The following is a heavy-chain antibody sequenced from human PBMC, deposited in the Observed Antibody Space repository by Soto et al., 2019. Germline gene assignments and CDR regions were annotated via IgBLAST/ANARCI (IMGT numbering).Heavy chain of an antibody. CDR1: GYSFTSFW. CDR3: ARHYHQKLPVPTASPYYFDF. CDR2: IDPSDSYS. Sequence: RGESLKISCKGSGYSFTSFWITWVRQMPGKGLEWMGRIDPSDSYSNYSPSFQGHVTFSADTSINTAYLQWSSLKASDTAMYYRARHYHQKLPVPTASPYYFDFWGQGTLVTVSS. V-gene: IGHV5-10-1*01. D-gene: IGHD1-1*01. J-gene: IGHJ4*02.